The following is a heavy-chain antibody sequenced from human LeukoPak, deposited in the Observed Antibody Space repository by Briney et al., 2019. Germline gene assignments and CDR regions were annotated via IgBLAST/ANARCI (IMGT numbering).Heavy chain of an antibody. J-gene: IGHJ4*02. D-gene: IGHD3-9*01. CDR3: VARYFNWLFSDDY. CDR1: GYTFTGYY. CDR2: INPNSGGT. Sequence: ASVKVSCKASGYTFTGYYMHWVRQAPGQGVEWMGWINPNSGGTNYAQKFQGRVTMTRDTSISTAYMELSRLRSDDTAVYYCVARYFNWLFSDDYWGQGTLVTVSS. V-gene: IGHV1-2*02.